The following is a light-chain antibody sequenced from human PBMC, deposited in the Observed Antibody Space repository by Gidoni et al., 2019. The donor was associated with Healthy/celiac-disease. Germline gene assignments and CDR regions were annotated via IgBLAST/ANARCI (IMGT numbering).Light chain of an antibody. V-gene: IGKV1-39*01. CDR1: QSISSY. CDR2: AAC. J-gene: IGKJ1*01. Sequence: DIQMTQSPSSLSASVGDRVTITCRASQSISSYLNWYQQKPGQSPQLLIYAACSLQSGVPSRFSGSGSGTAFTLTSSSLQPEEFATYYCQRSYSTPRTFGQGTKVEIK. CDR3: QRSYSTPRT.